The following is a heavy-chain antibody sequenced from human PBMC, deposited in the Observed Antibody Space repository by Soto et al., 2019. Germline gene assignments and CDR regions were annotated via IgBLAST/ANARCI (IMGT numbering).Heavy chain of an antibody. J-gene: IGHJ6*02. CDR1: GYTFTSYA. Sequence: ASVKVSCKASGYTFTSYAMHWVRQAPGQRLEWMGWINAGNGNTKYSQKFQGRVTITRDTSASTAYMELSSLRSEDTAVYYCARDPPYYGSGSYYTSRIPRYYYYGMDVWGQGTTVTVSS. CDR3: ARDPPYYGSGSYYTSRIPRYYYYGMDV. CDR2: INAGNGNT. V-gene: IGHV1-3*01. D-gene: IGHD3-10*01.